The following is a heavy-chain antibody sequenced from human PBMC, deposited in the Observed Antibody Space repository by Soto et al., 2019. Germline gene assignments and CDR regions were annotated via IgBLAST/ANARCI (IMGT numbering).Heavy chain of an antibody. CDR1: GFTFSSYA. Sequence: GGFLRLSCAASGFTFSSYAMSWVRQAPGKGLEWVSAISGSGGSTYYADSVKGRFTISRDNSKNTLYLQMNSLRAEDTAVYYCAKVGGYGGTLYYYYGMDVWGQGTTVTVSS. CDR3: AKVGGYGGTLYYYYGMDV. V-gene: IGHV3-23*01. CDR2: ISGSGGST. D-gene: IGHD5-12*01. J-gene: IGHJ6*02.